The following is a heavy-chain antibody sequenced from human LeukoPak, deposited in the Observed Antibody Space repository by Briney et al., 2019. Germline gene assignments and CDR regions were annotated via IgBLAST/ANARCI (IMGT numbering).Heavy chain of an antibody. J-gene: IGHJ4*02. V-gene: IGHV3-15*01. CDR2: IKSKSDGGTT. CDR1: GFTFSNAW. CDR3: TTDPPPIDY. Sequence: GGSLRLXCAASGFTFSNAWVSWVRQAPGKELEWIGRIKSKSDGGTTDYAAPVKGRFTISRDDSKNTLYLQMNSLKTEDTAVYYCTTDPPPIDYWGQGTLVTVSS.